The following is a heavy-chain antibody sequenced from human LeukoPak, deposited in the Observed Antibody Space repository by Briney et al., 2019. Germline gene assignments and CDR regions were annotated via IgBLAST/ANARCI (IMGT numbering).Heavy chain of an antibody. V-gene: IGHV3-23*01. CDR3: AKDRGSGSFDY. D-gene: IGHD3-10*01. CDR1: GFTFSSYA. J-gene: IGHJ4*02. CDR2: ISGSGGST. Sequence: GVALTLSRAASGFTFSSYAMSWVGQAPGKGLEWVSAISGSGGSTYYADSVKGRFTISRDNSKNTLYLQMNSRRAEDTAVYYCAKDRGSGSFDYWGQGTLVTVSS.